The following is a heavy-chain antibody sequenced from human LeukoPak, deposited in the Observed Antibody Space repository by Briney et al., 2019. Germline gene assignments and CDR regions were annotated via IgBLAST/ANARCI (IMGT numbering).Heavy chain of an antibody. CDR3: ARGLSAIVY. CDR1: GVSVSSENYY. D-gene: IGHD2-15*01. Sequence: SETLSLTCTVSGVSVSSENYYWSWMRQPPGKGLEWIGSMSNSGNTNYNPSLKSRITISGDTSENQLSLKLSSVTAADTAVYYCARGLSAIVYWGQGTLVTVSS. CDR2: MSNSGNT. J-gene: IGHJ4*02. V-gene: IGHV4-61*01.